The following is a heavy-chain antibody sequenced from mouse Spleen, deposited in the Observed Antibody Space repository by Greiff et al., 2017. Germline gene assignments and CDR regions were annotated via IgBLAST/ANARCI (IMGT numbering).Heavy chain of an antibody. J-gene: IGHJ4*01. D-gene: IGHD1-2*01. CDR3: TRPLRHYYDLYAMDY. CDR1: GYTFTRYW. V-gene: IGHV1-5*01. Sequence: VQLKQSGTVLARPGASVKMSCKTSGYTFTRYWMHWVKQRHGQGLQWIGAISPGHSDATYNQKFNGKAKLTAVTSASTAYMELSSLTNEDSAVYDCTRPLRHYYDLYAMDYWGQGTSVTVSS. CDR2: ISPGHSDA.